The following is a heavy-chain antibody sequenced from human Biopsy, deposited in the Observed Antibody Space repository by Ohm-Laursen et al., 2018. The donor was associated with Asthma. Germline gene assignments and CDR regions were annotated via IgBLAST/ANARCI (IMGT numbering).Heavy chain of an antibody. V-gene: IGHV4-30-4*02. D-gene: IGHD6-6*01. J-gene: IGHJ5*02. Sequence: SDTLSLTCSVSGGSIGAGGYYWSWIRQPPGKGLEWIGYIYYSGSTSHNPSLTSRLTISVDTSKNQFSLKLTSVTAADTAVYYCARASLAARANWFDPWGQGTLVSVSS. CDR3: ARASLAARANWFDP. CDR2: IYYSGST. CDR1: GGSIGAGGYY.